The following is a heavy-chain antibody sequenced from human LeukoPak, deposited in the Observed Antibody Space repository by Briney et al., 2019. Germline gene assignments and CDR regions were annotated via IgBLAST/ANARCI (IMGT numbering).Heavy chain of an antibody. CDR2: ISAYNGNT. V-gene: IGHV1-18*01. J-gene: IGHJ4*02. CDR1: GYTFTSYG. D-gene: IGHD6-19*01. Sequence: GASVKVSRKASGYTFTSYGISWVRQAPGQGLEWMGWISAYNGNTNYAQKLQGRVTMTTDTSTSTAHMELRSLRSDDTAVYYCASYFPSSFSSGWYYFDYWGQGTLVTVSS. CDR3: ASYFPSSFSSGWYYFDY.